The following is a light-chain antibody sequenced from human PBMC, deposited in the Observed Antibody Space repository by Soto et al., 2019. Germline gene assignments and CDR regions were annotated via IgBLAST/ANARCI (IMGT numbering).Light chain of an antibody. Sequence: DVQMTQSPSSLSASVGYRVTITCRASQSIIIYLNWYQQKPGKAPKLLIYAASSLQSGVPSRFSGSGSGTDFTLTISSLQPEDFATYYCQQSYSTPSWTFGQGTKVDTK. V-gene: IGKV1-39*01. J-gene: IGKJ1*01. CDR1: QSIIIY. CDR2: AAS. CDR3: QQSYSTPSWT.